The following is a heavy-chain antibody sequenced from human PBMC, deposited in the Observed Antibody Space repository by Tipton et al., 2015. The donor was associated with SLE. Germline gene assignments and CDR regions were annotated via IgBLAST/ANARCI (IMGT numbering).Heavy chain of an antibody. Sequence: TLSLTCTVSGGSISSFYWSWIRQPPGKGLEWIGYIYYSGSTNYNPSLKSRVTISVDTSKNQFSLKLSSVTAADTAVYYCARGVESSSPYYFDYWGQGTLVTVSS. CDR1: GGSISSFY. J-gene: IGHJ4*02. CDR3: ARGVESSSPYYFDY. CDR2: IYYSGST. V-gene: IGHV4-59*12. D-gene: IGHD6-6*01.